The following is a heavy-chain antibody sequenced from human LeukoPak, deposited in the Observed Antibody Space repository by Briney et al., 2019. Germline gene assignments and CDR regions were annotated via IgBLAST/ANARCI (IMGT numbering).Heavy chain of an antibody. J-gene: IGHJ4*02. CDR2: IYYSGST. V-gene: IGHV4-39*07. D-gene: IGHD6-19*01. CDR3: ARSRPYSSGPFDY. Sequence: SETLSLTCTVSGGSISSSSYYWGWIRQPPGKGLEWIGSIYYSGSTYYNPSLKSRVTISVDTSKNQFSLKLSSVTAADTAVYYCARSRPYSSGPFDYWGQGTLVTVSS. CDR1: GGSISSSSYY.